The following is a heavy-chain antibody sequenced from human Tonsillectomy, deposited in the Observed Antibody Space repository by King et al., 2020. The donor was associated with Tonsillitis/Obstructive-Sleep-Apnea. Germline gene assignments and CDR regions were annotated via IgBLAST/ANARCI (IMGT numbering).Heavy chain of an antibody. CDR1: GGSISSYY. J-gene: IGHJ3*02. V-gene: IGHV4-59*01. CDR2: IYYSGST. CDR3: AREGLRYAFDI. D-gene: IGHD4-17*01. Sequence: QLQESGPGLVKPSETLSLTCTVSGGSISSYYWSWIRQPPGKGLECIGYIYYSGSTNYNPSLKSRVTISVDTSKNQFSLKLSSVTAAETAVYYWAREGLRYAFDIWGQGTMVTVST.